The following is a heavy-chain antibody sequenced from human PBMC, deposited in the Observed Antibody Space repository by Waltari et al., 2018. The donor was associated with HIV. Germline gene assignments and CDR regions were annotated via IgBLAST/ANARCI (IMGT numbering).Heavy chain of an antibody. J-gene: IGHJ5*02. CDR3: ARGPFGSGSYYHWFDP. V-gene: IGHV4-31*01. D-gene: IGHD3-10*01. CDR1: GGSISSGGYY. Sequence: QVQLQESGPGLVKPSQTLSLTCTVSGGSISSGGYYWSWIRQPPGKGLEWIGYIYYSGSTYYNPSLKSLVTISVDTSKNQFSLKLSSVTAADTAVYYCARGPFGSGSYYHWFDPWGQGTLVTVSS. CDR2: IYYSGST.